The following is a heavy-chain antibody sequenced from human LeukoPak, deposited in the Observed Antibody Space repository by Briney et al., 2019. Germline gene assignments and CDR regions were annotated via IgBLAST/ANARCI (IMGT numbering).Heavy chain of an antibody. J-gene: IGHJ4*02. CDR1: GFTFSSYS. D-gene: IGHD3-22*01. CDR3: AKGSYYDSSGSFYFDY. V-gene: IGHV3-48*01. CDR2: ISSGSNTI. Sequence: GGSLRLSCAASGFTFSSYSMNWVRQAPGKGLEWVSYISSGSNTIYYADSVKGRFTISRDNSKNTLYVQVNSLGTEDTAAYYCAKGSYYDSSGSFYFDYWGQGTLVTVSS.